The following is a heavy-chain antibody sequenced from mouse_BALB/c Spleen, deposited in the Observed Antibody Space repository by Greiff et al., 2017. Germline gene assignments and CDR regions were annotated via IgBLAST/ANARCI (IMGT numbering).Heavy chain of an antibody. V-gene: IGHV14-3*02. J-gene: IGHJ4*01. CDR2: IDPANGNT. D-gene: IGHD1-1*01. Sequence: ESGAELVKPGASVKLSCTASGFNIKDTYMHWVKQRPEQGLEWIGRIDPANGNTKYDPKFQGKATITADTSSNTAYLQLSSLTSEDTAVYYCASITTVLYAMDYWGQGTSVTVSS. CDR1: GFNIKDTY. CDR3: ASITTVLYAMDY.